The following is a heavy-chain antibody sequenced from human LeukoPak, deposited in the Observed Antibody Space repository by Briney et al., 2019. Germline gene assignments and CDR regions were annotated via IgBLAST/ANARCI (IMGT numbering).Heavy chain of an antibody. Sequence: GGSLRLSCAASGFTFSSYGMHWVRQAPGKGLEWVSVIYSGGSTYYADSVKGRFTISRDNSKNTLYLQMNSLRAEDTAVYYCAREVPDSSGYSRNYYFDYWGQGTLVTVSS. V-gene: IGHV3-66*01. CDR3: AREVPDSSGYSRNYYFDY. D-gene: IGHD3-22*01. J-gene: IGHJ4*02. CDR2: IYSGGST. CDR1: GFTFSSYG.